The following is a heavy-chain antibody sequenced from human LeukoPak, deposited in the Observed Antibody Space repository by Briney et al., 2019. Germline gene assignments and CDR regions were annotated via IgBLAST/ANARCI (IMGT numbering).Heavy chain of an antibody. V-gene: IGHV1-2*02. CDR3: ARPDYDFWSGYSMDV. CDR1: GYTFTSYY. J-gene: IGHJ6*04. Sequence: ASVKVSCKASGYTFTSYYMHWVRQAPGQGLEWMGWINPNSGGTNYAQKFQGRVTMTRDTSISTAYMELSRLRSDDTAVYYCARPDYDFWSGYSMDVWGKGTTVTVSS. CDR2: INPNSGGT. D-gene: IGHD3-3*01.